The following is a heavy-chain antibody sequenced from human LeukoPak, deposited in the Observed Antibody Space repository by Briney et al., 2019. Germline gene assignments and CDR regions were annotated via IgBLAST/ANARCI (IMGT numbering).Heavy chain of an antibody. Sequence: PGGSVRLSCAASGFTFSSYCMHWVRHAPGKGLLWVSRINTDGSSTAYADVVRGRFSISRDNARKTLFLQLNSLRAEDTAVYYCGRRGGSNRLFGYWGQGTLVTVSS. CDR2: INTDGSST. CDR1: GFTFSSYC. CDR3: GRRGGSNRLFGY. D-gene: IGHD2-15*01. V-gene: IGHV3-74*01. J-gene: IGHJ4*02.